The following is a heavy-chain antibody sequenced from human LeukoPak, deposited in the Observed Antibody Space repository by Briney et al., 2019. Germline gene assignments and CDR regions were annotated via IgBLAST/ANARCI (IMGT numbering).Heavy chain of an antibody. Sequence: GESLQISCKGSEYNFTSFWIGWVRQMPGKGLEWMGIIYPSNSDTRYSPSFQGQVTISADKSISTAYLQWSSLKASDTAMYYCARHGDSGYDLGDYWGQGTLVTVSS. CDR3: ARHGDSGYDLGDY. J-gene: IGHJ4*02. V-gene: IGHV5-51*01. CDR2: IYPSNSDT. D-gene: IGHD5-12*01. CDR1: EYNFTSFW.